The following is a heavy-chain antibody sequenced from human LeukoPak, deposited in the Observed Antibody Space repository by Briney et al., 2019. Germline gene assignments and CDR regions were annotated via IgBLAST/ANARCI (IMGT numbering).Heavy chain of an antibody. CDR3: ARVPGRGYSYGPDAFDI. J-gene: IGHJ3*02. CDR2: IIPIFGTA. CDR1: GGTFSSYA. Sequence: SVKVSCKASGGTFSSYAISWVRQAPGQGLEWMGGIIPIFGTANYAQKFQGRVTITTDESTSTAYMELSSLRSEDTAVHYCARVPGRGYSYGPDAFDIWGQGTMVTVSS. V-gene: IGHV1-69*05. D-gene: IGHD5-18*01.